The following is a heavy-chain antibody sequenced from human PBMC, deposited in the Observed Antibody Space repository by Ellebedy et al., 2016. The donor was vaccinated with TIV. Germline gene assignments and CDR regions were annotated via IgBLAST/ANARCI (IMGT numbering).Heavy chain of an antibody. CDR1: GDSVSSCY. V-gene: IGHV4-59*02. J-gene: IGHJ4*02. CDR3: ARAGEVYSNDRDFDY. CDR2: IYYTAST. Sequence: SATLSLTXTLSGDSVSSCYWSWIRQPPGKGLEWVGYIYYTASTTYNPSLKSRVTISADTSKNQIFLKLSSVTAADTAVYYCARAGEVYSNDRDFDYWGQGTLVTVSS. D-gene: IGHD4-11*01.